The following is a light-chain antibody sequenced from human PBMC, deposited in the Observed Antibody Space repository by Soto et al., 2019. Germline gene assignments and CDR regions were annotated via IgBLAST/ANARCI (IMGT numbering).Light chain of an antibody. CDR2: DAS. V-gene: IGKV3-11*01. CDR1: QSVSTY. J-gene: IGKJ1*01. Sequence: EIVLTQSPAPLSFSPGERATLSCRASQSVSTYLAWYQQKPGQAPRLLIYDASSRATGIPARFSGSGSGTEFTLTISSLEPEDFALSYCQQRSNWPVTFGQGTRVEIK. CDR3: QQRSNWPVT.